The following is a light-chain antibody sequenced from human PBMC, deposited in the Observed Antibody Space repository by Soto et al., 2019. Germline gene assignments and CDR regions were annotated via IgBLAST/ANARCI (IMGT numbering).Light chain of an antibody. Sequence: QSVLTQPASVSGSPGQSITVSCTGTSSDIGGSTYVSWYQQHPGKAPRLIISDVNNRPSGVAARFSASKSGNTASLTISGLQAEDEADYYCTSYTRSGLYVFGTGTKVTVL. J-gene: IGLJ1*01. CDR1: SSDIGGSTY. CDR2: DVN. V-gene: IGLV2-14*01. CDR3: TSYTRSGLYV.